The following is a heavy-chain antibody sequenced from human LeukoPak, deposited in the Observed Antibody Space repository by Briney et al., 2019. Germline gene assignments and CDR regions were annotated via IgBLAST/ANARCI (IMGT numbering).Heavy chain of an antibody. CDR2: IYYSGST. J-gene: IGHJ6*03. D-gene: IGHD4-23*01. V-gene: IGHV4-59*12. CDR3: AREVADYGGYYYYQYMDV. Sequence: SETLSLTCTVSGGSISSYYWSWIRQPPGKGLEWIGYIYYSGSTNYNPSLKSRVTMSVDTSKNQFSLKLSSVTAADTAMYYCAREVADYGGYYYYQYMDVWGKGTTVTISS. CDR1: GGSISSYY.